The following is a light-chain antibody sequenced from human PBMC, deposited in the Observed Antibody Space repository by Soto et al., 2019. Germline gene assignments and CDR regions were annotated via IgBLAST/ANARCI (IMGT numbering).Light chain of an antibody. CDR3: SSYAGSNNFVV. V-gene: IGLV2-8*01. CDR2: ELS. J-gene: IGLJ2*01. Sequence: QSALTQPPSASGSPGQSVTISCTGTNSDVGGYNYVSWYQQHPGKAPKLMIYELSKWPSGVPDRFSGSKSGNTASLTVSGLQAEDEADYYCSSYAGSNNFVVFGGGTKVTVL. CDR1: NSDVGGYNY.